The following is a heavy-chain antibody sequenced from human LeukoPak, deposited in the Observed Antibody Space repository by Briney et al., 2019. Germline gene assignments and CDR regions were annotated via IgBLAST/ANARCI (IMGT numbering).Heavy chain of an antibody. V-gene: IGHV3-7*01. CDR3: ARGVIIRGRLDP. CDR2: IKEDGSEK. J-gene: IGHJ5*02. D-gene: IGHD3-16*02. Sequence: GVSLRRSCAASGFIFRNYWMSWIRQAPGKGLEGVANIKEDGSEKYYVESVKGRFTISRDNAKNSLYLQMSSLRAEDTAVYYCARGVIIRGRLDPWGQGTLVTVSS. CDR1: GFIFRNYW.